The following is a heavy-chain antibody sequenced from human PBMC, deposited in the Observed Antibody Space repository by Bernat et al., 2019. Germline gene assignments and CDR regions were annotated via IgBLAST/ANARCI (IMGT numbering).Heavy chain of an antibody. V-gene: IGHV4-59*01. CDR1: GGSISSYY. CDR2: IYYSGST. J-gene: IGHJ2*01. CDR3: ARDGVGLWFGLRYFDL. D-gene: IGHD3-10*01. Sequence: QVQLQESGPGLVKPSETLSLTCTVSGGSISSYYWSWIRQPPGKGLEWIGYIYYSGSTNYNPSLKSRVTISVDTSKNQFSLKLSSVTAADTAVYYCARDGVGLWFGLRYFDLWGRGTLVTISS.